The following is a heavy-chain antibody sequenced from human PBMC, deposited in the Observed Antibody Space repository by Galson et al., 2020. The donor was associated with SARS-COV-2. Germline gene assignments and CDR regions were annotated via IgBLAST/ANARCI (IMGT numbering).Heavy chain of an antibody. CDR1: GYSFSDSW. CDR2: IYPGDSDT. V-gene: IGHV5-51*01. J-gene: IGHJ3*02. D-gene: IGHD4-17*01. Sequence: KIGESLKISCKGSGYSFSDSWIGWVRQMPAKGLEWMGIIYPGDSDTRYSPSFQGRVTISADKSISTAYLQWSSLKASDTATYYCARRFTTVTTFDVFDIWGQGTRVTVSS. CDR3: ARRFTTVTTFDVFDI.